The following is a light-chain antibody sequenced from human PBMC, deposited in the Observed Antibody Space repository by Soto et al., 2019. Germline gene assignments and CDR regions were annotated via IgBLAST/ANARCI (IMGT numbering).Light chain of an antibody. V-gene: IGKV1-9*01. CDR2: ASS. Sequence: IQFTQSPLFLSASVGDRVTLTCRASQDITSYVVWYQQATGKAPNLLIFASSNLQSGVPSRFRGRGSRTECTLTISRLQPQDVATYYCQQVKSFPLTFGPGTKVDIK. CDR3: QQVKSFPLT. CDR1: QDITSY. J-gene: IGKJ3*01.